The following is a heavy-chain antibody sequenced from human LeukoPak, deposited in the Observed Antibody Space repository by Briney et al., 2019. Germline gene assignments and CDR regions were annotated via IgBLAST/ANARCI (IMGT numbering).Heavy chain of an antibody. V-gene: IGHV4-34*01. CDR1: GGSFSNYY. Sequence: SETLSLTCAAYGGSFSNYYWNWIRQPPGKGLEWIGEINHSGSTKYNPSLKSRVTISVDTSKNQFSLKLSSVTAADTAVYYCARTTEGGYTYDYFYYYYMDVWGKGTTVTISS. CDR3: ARTTEGGYTYDYFYYYYMDV. J-gene: IGHJ6*03. CDR2: INHSGST. D-gene: IGHD5-18*01.